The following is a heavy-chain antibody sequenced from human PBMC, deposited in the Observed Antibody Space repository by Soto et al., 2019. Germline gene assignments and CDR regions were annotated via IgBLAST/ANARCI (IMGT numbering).Heavy chain of an antibody. CDR1: GYTFTSYA. CDR2: INAGNGNT. V-gene: IGHV1-3*01. Sequence: ASVKVSCKASGYTFTSYAMHWVRQAPGQWLEWMGWINAGNGNTKYSQKFQGRVTITRDTSASTAYMELSSLRSEDTAVYYCARGLGLYYFDYWGQGTPVTVSS. J-gene: IGHJ4*02. CDR3: ARGLGLYYFDY. D-gene: IGHD1-26*01.